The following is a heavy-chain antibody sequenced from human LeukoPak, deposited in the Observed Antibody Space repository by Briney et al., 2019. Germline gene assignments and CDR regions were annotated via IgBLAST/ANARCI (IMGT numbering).Heavy chain of an antibody. J-gene: IGHJ5*02. CDR3: ARQAQYSSSSKLWFDP. V-gene: IGHV5-51*01. CDR2: TYPGDSDT. CDR1: GYSFSTYW. D-gene: IGHD6-6*01. Sequence: GESLQISCKGSGYSFSTYWIGCVRQMPGKGLEWMGITYPGDSDTRYSPSFQGRVTISVDRSINTAYLQWRSLKASDSAMYYCARQAQYSSSSKLWFDPWGQGTLLIVSS.